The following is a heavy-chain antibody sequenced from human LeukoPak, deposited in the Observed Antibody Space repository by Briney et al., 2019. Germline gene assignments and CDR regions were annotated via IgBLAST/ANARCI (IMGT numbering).Heavy chain of an antibody. D-gene: IGHD3-22*01. V-gene: IGHV3-23*01. J-gene: IGHJ4*02. CDR3: AREYYYDSSGYSIFDY. Sequence: GGSLRLSCAASGFTFSSSAMSWVRQVPGKGLEWVSGISASGGSTYYADSVRGRFTISRDNSKNTLYLQMNSLRAEDTAVYYCAREYYYDSSGYSIFDYWGQGTLVTVSS. CDR1: GFTFSSSA. CDR2: ISASGGST.